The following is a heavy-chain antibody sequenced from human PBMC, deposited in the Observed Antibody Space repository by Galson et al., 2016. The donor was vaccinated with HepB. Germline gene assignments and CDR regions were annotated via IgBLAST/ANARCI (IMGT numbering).Heavy chain of an antibody. CDR2: IKQDGSEK. D-gene: IGHD2-8*02. V-gene: IGHV3-7*01. CDR1: GFTLSTYW. Sequence: SLRLSCAASGFTLSTYWMSWVRQAPGKGLEWVANIKQDGSEKYYVDSAKGRFTISRDNAENSLYLQMNSLRVDDTAVYYCARQRGDGTNSYWWDLFDPWGQGTLVTVSS. J-gene: IGHJ5*02. CDR3: ARQRGDGTNSYWWDLFDP.